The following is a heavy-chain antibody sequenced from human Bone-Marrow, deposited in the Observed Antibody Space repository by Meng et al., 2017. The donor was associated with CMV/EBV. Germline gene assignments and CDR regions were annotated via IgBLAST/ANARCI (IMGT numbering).Heavy chain of an antibody. J-gene: IGHJ4*02. V-gene: IGHV4-59*01. CDR2: IYYSGST. CDR1: GGSINSYY. Sequence: SETLSLTCTVSGGSINSYYWSWIRQPPGKGLEWIGYIYYSGSTNYNPSLKSRVTISIDTSKNQFSLKLSHVTAADTAEYYCAGDRGELLLDYWGQGTLVAVSS. D-gene: IGHD3-10*01. CDR3: AGDRGELLLDY.